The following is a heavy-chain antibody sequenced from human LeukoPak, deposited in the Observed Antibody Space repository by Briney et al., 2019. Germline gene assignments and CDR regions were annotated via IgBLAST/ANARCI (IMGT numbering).Heavy chain of an antibody. CDR3: ARVVSSSWDYYYYMDV. Sequence: SETLSLTCTVSGYSISSGDYWDWIRQPPGKGLEWIGSIYHSGSTYYNPSLKSRVTISADTSKNQISLKLSSVTAADAAVYYCARVVSSSWDYYYYMDVWGKGTTVTISS. CDR2: IYHSGST. V-gene: IGHV4-38-2*02. CDR1: GYSISSGDY. J-gene: IGHJ6*03. D-gene: IGHD6-13*01.